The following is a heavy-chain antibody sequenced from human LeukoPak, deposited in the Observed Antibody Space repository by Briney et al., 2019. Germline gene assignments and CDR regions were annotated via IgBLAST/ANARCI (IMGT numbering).Heavy chain of an antibody. V-gene: IGHV1-69*06. CDR1: GGTFSSYA. D-gene: IGHD5-24*01. Sequence: ASVKVSCKASGGTFSSYAISWVRQAPGQGLEWMGGIIPIFGTANYAQKFQGRVTITADKSTSTAYMELSSLRSEDTAVYYCARSSRTGLRDGYMVPHAFDIWGQGTMVTVSS. CDR3: ARSSRTGLRDGYMVPHAFDI. CDR2: IIPIFGTA. J-gene: IGHJ3*02.